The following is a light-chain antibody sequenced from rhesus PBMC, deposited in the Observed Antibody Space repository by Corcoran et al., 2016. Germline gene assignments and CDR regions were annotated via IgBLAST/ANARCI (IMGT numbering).Light chain of an antibody. J-gene: IGKJ2*01. V-gene: IGKV3S9*01. CDR2: GAS. Sequence: EIVMTQSPATLSLSPGDRATLSCRASQSLYTYVAWYQQKPEQAPRLLISGASSRATGIPDRFSGSGSGPDFTLIITSLESEDFAVYYCHQYSNWPQNSFAQGTKVEIK. CDR1: QSLYTY. CDR3: HQYSNWPQNS.